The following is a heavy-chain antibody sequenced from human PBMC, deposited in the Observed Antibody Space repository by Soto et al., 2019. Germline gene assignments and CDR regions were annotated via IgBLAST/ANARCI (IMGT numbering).Heavy chain of an antibody. CDR1: AGSFSGYY. CDR2: INHSGST. Sequence: SETLSLTCAIYAGSFSGYYWSWIRQPPGKGLEWIGEINHSGSTNYNPSLMSRVTISVDTSKNQFSLRLSSVTAADTAVYYCASSGGSGYWSLDYWGQGALVTVS. CDR3: ASSGGSGYWSLDY. D-gene: IGHD3-22*01. J-gene: IGHJ4*02. V-gene: IGHV4-34*01.